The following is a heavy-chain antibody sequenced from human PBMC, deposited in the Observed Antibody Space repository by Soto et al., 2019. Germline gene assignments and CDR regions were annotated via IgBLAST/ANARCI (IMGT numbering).Heavy chain of an antibody. CDR2: ITTNGHT. CDR1: GFTFSNCV. D-gene: IGHD6-13*01. J-gene: IGHJ4*02. Sequence: VHLLESGGVLVQPGESLRLSCETSGFTFSNCVMTWVRQPPGKRLEWFSVITTNGHTDYADSVKGRFTMSRDNSKNTVYLQMKSLRAEDTAVSYWSKGLLNGRWYAADWGQGTLVTVSS. CDR3: SKGLLNGRWYAAD. V-gene: IGHV3-23*01.